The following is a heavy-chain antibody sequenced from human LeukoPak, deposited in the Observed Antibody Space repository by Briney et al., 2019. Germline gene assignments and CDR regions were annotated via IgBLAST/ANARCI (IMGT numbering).Heavy chain of an antibody. J-gene: IGHJ3*02. CDR2: FDPEDGET. Sequence: ASVKVSCKVSGYTLTELSMHWVRQAPGKGLEWMGGFDPEDGETIYAQKFQGRVTMTEDTSTDTAYMELSSLRSEDTAVYYCATDIAAAGTYDAFDIWGQGTMVTVSS. D-gene: IGHD6-13*01. V-gene: IGHV1-24*01. CDR3: ATDIAAAGTYDAFDI. CDR1: GYTLTELS.